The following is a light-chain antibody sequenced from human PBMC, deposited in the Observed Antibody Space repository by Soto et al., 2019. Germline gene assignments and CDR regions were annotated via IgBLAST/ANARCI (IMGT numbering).Light chain of an antibody. J-gene: IGLJ3*02. CDR2: GNS. V-gene: IGLV1-40*01. Sequence: QLVLTQPPSVSGAPGQRVTISCTGSSSNIGARYDVHWYQQLPGTAPKLLIYGNSNRPSGVPDRFSGSQSGTSASLAITGLQAEDEADYYCQSYDSSLGGRVFGGGTKLTVL. CDR3: QSYDSSLGGRV. CDR1: SSNIGARYD.